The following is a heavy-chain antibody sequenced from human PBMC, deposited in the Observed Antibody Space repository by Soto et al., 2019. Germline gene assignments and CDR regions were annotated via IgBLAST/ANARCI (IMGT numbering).Heavy chain of an antibody. V-gene: IGHV4-34*01. Sequence: SETLSLTCAVYGGSFSGYYWSWIRQPPGKGLEWIGEINHSGSTNYNPSLKSRVTISVDTSKNQFSLKLSSVTAADTAVYYCARKVVSYCSSTSCSISRYYYYYYMDVWGKGTTVTVSS. CDR1: GGSFSGYY. CDR2: INHSGST. J-gene: IGHJ6*03. D-gene: IGHD2-2*01. CDR3: ARKVVSYCSSTSCSISRYYYYYYMDV.